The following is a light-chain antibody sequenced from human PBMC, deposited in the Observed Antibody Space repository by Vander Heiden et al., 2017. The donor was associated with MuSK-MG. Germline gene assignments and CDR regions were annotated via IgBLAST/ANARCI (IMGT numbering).Light chain of an antibody. J-gene: IGKJ1*01. CDR1: QSVSSF. Sequence: IQMTQSPSSLSASVGDRVTITCRASQSVSSFSNWYQQKPGKAPNLLIYAASTLQSGVPSRFSGSGSGTDFHLTINSLQPEDFAIYYCQQSYTVPWTFGQGTKVVIK. V-gene: IGKV1-39*01. CDR2: AAS. CDR3: QQSYTVPWT.